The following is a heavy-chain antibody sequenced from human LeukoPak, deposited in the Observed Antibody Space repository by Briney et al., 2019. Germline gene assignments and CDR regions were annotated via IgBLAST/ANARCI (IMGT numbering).Heavy chain of an antibody. CDR2: IYYSGST. Sequence: SETLSLTCTVAGGSISNGGYYWSWIRQHPGKGLEWIGYIYYSGSTYYNPSLKSRVTISVDTSKNQFSLKLSSVTAADTAVYYCARDSSDYYDSSGYYPGAFDIWGQGTMVTVSS. CDR1: GGSISNGGYY. J-gene: IGHJ3*02. CDR3: ARDSSDYYDSSGYYPGAFDI. D-gene: IGHD3-22*01. V-gene: IGHV4-31*03.